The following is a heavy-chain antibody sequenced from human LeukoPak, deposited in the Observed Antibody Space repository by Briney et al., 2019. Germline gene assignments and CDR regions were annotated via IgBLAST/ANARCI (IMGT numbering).Heavy chain of an antibody. J-gene: IGHJ4*02. CDR1: GYGFTSYY. D-gene: IGHD3-10*01. CDR2: INPSVGGT. V-gene: IGHV1-46*03. CDR3: ARHGSGRYYPAEGRVDY. Sequence: ASVKVSCKAFGYGFTSYYIHWVRQAPGQGLEWMGIINPSVGGTAYARKFQGRVTMTRDTSTSTVYMELSSLRSEDTAVYYCARHGSGRYYPAEGRVDYWGQGTLVTVSS.